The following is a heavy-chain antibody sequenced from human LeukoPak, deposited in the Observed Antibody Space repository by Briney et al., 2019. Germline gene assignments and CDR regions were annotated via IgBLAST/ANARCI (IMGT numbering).Heavy chain of an antibody. CDR2: FDPEDGET. V-gene: IGHV1-24*01. CDR3: ATRMFPHPIYNWNRGAFDI. Sequence: ASVKVSCKVSGYTLTELSMHWVRQAPGKGLEWMGGFDPEDGETIYAQKFQGRVTMTEDTSTDTAYMELSSLRSEDTAVYYCATRMFPHPIYNWNRGAFDIWGQGTMVTVSS. J-gene: IGHJ3*02. D-gene: IGHD1-20*01. CDR1: GYTLTELS.